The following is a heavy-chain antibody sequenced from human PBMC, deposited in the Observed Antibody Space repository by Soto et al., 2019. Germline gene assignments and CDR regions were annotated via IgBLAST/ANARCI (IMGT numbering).Heavy chain of an antibody. V-gene: IGHV3-11*01. CDR2: ISSSGSTI. D-gene: IGHD3-22*01. J-gene: IGHJ4*02. CDR3: ARDHGYSDFDY. Sequence: QVQLVESGGGLVKPGGSLRLSCAASGFTFSDYYMSWIRQAPGKGLEWGSYISSSGSTIYYVDSVKGRFTISRDNANNSLYQHMNSLRAEDTAVYYCARDHGYSDFDYWGQGTLVTVSS. CDR1: GFTFSDYY.